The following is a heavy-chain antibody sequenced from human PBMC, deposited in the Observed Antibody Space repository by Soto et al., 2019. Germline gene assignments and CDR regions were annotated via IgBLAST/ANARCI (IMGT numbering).Heavy chain of an antibody. CDR2: IYYSGST. CDR3: ARHDSTSWYVDY. Sequence: SETLSLTCTVSGGSISSTNYYWGWVRQPPGKGLEWIGSIYYSGSTYYNPSLKSRLTISVDTSKNQFSLKLSSVTAADTGVYYCARHDSTSWYVDYWGQGTLVTVSS. V-gene: IGHV4-39*01. J-gene: IGHJ4*02. D-gene: IGHD6-13*01. CDR1: GGSISSTNYY.